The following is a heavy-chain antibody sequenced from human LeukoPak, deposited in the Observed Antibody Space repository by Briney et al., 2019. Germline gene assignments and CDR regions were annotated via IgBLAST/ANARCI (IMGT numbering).Heavy chain of an antibody. D-gene: IGHD3-22*01. CDR2: INHSGST. CDR1: GGSFSGYY. CDR3: ARGRVDYYDSSGYWGPLYHYYYYMDV. J-gene: IGHJ6*03. V-gene: IGHV4-34*01. Sequence: SETLSLTCAVYGGSFSGYYWSWIRQPPGKGLEWIGEINHSGSTNYNPSLKSRVTISVDTSKNQFSLKLSSVTAADTAVYYCARGRVDYYDSSGYWGPLYHYYYYMDVWGKVTTVTVSS.